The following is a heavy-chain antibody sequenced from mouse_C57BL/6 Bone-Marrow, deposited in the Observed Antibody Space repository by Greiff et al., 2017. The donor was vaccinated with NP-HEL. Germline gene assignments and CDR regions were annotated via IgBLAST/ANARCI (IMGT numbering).Heavy chain of an antibody. CDR3: AREGGFLYFDY. J-gene: IGHJ2*01. CDR1: GYTFTSYW. CDR2: IDPSDSYT. Sequence: QVQLQQPGAELVMPGASVKLSCKASGYTFTSYWMHWVKQRPGPGLEWIGEIDPSDSYTNYNQKFKGKSTLTVDKSSSTAYMQLSSLTSEDSAVYYCAREGGFLYFDYWGQGTTLTVSS. V-gene: IGHV1-69*01.